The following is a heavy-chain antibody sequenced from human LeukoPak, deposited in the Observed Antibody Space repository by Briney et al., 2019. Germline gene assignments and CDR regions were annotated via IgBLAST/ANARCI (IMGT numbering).Heavy chain of an antibody. CDR1: GFTFSSYG. J-gene: IGHJ4*02. V-gene: IGHV3-21*01. CDR3: AKAPYGSGSYIPLDY. CDR2: ISSSSSYI. Sequence: GGSLRLSCAASGFTFSSYGMNWVRQAPGKGLEWVSSISSSSSYIYYADSVKGRFTISRDNAKNSLCLQMNSLRAEDTAVYYCAKAPYGSGSYIPLDYWGQGTLVTVSS. D-gene: IGHD3-10*01.